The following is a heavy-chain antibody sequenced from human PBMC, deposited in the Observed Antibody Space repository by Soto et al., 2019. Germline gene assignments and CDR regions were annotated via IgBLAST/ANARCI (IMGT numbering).Heavy chain of an antibody. J-gene: IGHJ6*02. Sequence: GCSLKLSCAASGFNFKSYTINWVRQAPGKRLEWLSSISSSGYIFSTDSVRGRFTISRDNAKNSVYLQINSLRAEDTAVYFCARDCSGGSCYPGMDVWGQGTTVTVSS. CDR2: ISSSGYI. D-gene: IGHD2-15*01. CDR1: GFNFKSYT. CDR3: ARDCSGGSCYPGMDV. V-gene: IGHV3-21*01.